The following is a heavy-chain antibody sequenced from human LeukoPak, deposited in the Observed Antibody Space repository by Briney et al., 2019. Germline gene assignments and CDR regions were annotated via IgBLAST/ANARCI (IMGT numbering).Heavy chain of an antibody. D-gene: IGHD6-19*01. CDR3: AKETYSSGWYPYFDY. V-gene: IGHV3-23*01. Sequence: PEGSLRLSCVASGFTFSSYAMSWVRQAPGKGLEWVSGISGSGGSTYYADSVKGRFTISRDNSKNTLFLQMNSLRAEDTAVYYCAKETYSSGWYPYFDYWGRGTLVTVSS. CDR2: ISGSGGST. J-gene: IGHJ4*02. CDR1: GFTFSSYA.